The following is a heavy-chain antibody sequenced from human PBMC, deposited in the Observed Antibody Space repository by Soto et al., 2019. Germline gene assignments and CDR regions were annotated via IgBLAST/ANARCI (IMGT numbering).Heavy chain of an antibody. D-gene: IGHD3-10*01. CDR1: GFSLSTSGVG. J-gene: IGHJ4*02. Sequence: SGPTLVNPTQTLTLTCTFSGFSLSTSGVGVGWIRQPPGKALEWLALIYWDDDKRYSPSLKSRLTITKDTSKNQVVLTMTNMDPVDTATYYCALNFYGSGSYRDHDFDYWGQGTLVTVSS. V-gene: IGHV2-5*02. CDR2: IYWDDDK. CDR3: ALNFYGSGSYRDHDFDY.